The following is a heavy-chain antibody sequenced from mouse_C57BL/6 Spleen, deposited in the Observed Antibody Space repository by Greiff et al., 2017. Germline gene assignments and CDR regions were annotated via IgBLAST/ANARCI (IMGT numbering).Heavy chain of an antibody. Sequence: EVKLVESGGGLVQPGGSLSLSCEASGFTFTDYYMSWVRQPPGKALEWLGFIRNKANGYTTEYSASVKGRFTISRDNSQSILYLQMNALRAEDSATYYCSRPSLLLYARDYWGQGTSVTVSS. D-gene: IGHD1-2*01. J-gene: IGHJ4*01. CDR2: IRNKANGYTT. CDR1: GFTFTDYY. V-gene: IGHV7-3*01. CDR3: SRPSLLLYARDY.